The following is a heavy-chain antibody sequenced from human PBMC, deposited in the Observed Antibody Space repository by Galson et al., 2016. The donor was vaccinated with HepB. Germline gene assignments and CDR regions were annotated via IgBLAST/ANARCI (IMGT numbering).Heavy chain of an antibody. CDR3: AHLVRNIRLWFIALDV. V-gene: IGHV2-5*02. J-gene: IGHJ3*01. CDR2: IYWDDDK. CDR1: GFSLTTSGVG. Sequence: PALVKPTQTLTLTCTFSGFSLTTSGVGVGWIRQPPGKAPEWLALIYWDDDKRYSPSLKNRLTITRDTSKNQVVLSMTNVDPVDTATYYCAHLVRNIRLWFIALDVWGQGTMVTVSS. D-gene: IGHD3-10*01.